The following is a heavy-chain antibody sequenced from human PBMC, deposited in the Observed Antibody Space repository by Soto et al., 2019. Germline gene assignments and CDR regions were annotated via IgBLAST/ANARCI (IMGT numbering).Heavy chain of an antibody. CDR2: IYPGDSDT. J-gene: IGHJ6*02. Sequence: PGESLKISCKGSGYNFTNYWIGWVRQMPGKGLEWMGIIYPGDSDTRYSPSFQCQVTISADKSISTAYLQWSSLKASDTAMYYCARTSAAGKYYDGMDVWGQGTTVTVSS. CDR3: ARTSAAGKYYDGMDV. V-gene: IGHV5-51*01. CDR1: GYNFTNYW. D-gene: IGHD6-13*01.